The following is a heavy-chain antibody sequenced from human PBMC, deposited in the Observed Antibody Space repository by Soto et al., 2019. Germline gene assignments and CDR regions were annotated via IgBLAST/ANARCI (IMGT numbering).Heavy chain of an antibody. CDR3: ASDRSGYPSGYYFDY. CDR1: GFTFSSYA. Sequence: EVQLLESGGGLVQPGGSLRLSCAASGFTFSSYAMSWVRQAPGKGLEWVSAISGSGGSTYYADSVKGRFTISRDNSKNPLDLQMNSLRAEDTAVYYCASDRSGYPSGYYFDYWGQGPLVTVSS. D-gene: IGHD3-22*01. J-gene: IGHJ4*02. V-gene: IGHV3-23*01. CDR2: ISGSGGST.